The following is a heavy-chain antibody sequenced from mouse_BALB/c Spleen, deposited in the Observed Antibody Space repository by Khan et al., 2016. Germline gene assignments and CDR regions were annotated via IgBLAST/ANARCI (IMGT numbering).Heavy chain of an antibody. CDR1: GFTFSNYW. CDR2: IRLKSNNYAT. D-gene: IGHD2-4*01. Sequence: EVKLEVSGGGLVQPGGSMKLSCVASGFTFSNYWMNWVRQSPEKGLEWVAEIRLKSNNYATHYAESVIGRFTISREDSKSSVYLQMNNLRAEDTGINYCTRMITNWYFEVGGAGTTVTVSS. CDR3: TRMITNWYFEV. V-gene: IGHV6-6*02. J-gene: IGHJ1*01.